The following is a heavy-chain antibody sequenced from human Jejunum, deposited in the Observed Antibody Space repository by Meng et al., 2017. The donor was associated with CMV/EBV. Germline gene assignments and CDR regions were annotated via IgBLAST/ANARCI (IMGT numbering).Heavy chain of an antibody. CDR1: GFTVISNY. Sequence: SCAASGFTVISNYMSWVRQAPGKGLEWVSFIREGGNTYYADSVRGRFTISRDSSKNTLYLQMNSLRAEDTAMYFCARHSSDGGSYYDYWGQGTLVTVSS. V-gene: IGHV3-53*01. CDR3: ARHSSDGGSYYDY. D-gene: IGHD3-16*01. J-gene: IGHJ4*02. CDR2: IREGGNT.